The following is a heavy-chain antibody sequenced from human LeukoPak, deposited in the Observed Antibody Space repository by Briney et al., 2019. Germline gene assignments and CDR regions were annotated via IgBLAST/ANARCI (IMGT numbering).Heavy chain of an antibody. Sequence: SETLSLTCTVSGGSLSSYYWSWIRQPPGKGLEWIGYIYYSGSTNYNPSLKSRVTISVNTSKNQFSLKLSSVTAADTAVYYCARDTYNYGSSAYYDYWGQGTLVTVSS. CDR1: GGSLSSYY. CDR2: IYYSGST. J-gene: IGHJ4*02. V-gene: IGHV4-59*12. CDR3: ARDTYNYGSSAYYDY. D-gene: IGHD5-18*01.